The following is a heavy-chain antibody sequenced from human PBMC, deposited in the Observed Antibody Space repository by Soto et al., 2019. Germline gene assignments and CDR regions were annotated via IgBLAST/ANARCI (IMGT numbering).Heavy chain of an antibody. Sequence: GGSLRLSCAASGFTFSSYAMHRVRQAPGKGLEYVSAISSNGGSTYYANSGKGRFTISRDNSKNTLYLQMGSLRAEDMAVYYCARGGGDWEGAAQVAAGGYMDVWGKGTTVTVSS. CDR1: GFTFSSYA. V-gene: IGHV3-64*01. J-gene: IGHJ6*03. CDR2: ISSNGGST. D-gene: IGHD2-21*01. CDR3: ARGGGDWEGAAQVAAGGYMDV.